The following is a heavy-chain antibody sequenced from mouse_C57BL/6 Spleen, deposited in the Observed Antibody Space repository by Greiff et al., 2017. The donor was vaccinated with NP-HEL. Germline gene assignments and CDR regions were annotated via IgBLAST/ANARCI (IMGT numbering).Heavy chain of an antibody. CDR3: ARDYGSPYYFDY. V-gene: IGHV5-17*01. CDR2: ISSGSSTI. D-gene: IGHD1-1*01. J-gene: IGHJ2*01. Sequence: EVKVVESGGGLVKPGGSLKLSCAASGFTFSDYGMHWVRQAPEKGLEWVAYISSGSSTIYYADTVKGRFTISRDNAKNTLFLQMTSLRSEDTAMYYCARDYGSPYYFDYWGQGTTLTVSS. CDR1: GFTFSDYG.